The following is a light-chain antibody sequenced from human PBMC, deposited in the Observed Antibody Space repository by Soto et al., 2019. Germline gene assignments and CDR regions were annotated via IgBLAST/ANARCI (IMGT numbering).Light chain of an antibody. J-gene: IGKJ1*01. CDR1: QSISSW. CDR2: DAS. V-gene: IGKV1-5*01. CDR3: QQYNSYSPVGA. Sequence: DIQMTQSPSTLSASVGDRVTITCRASQSISSWLAWYQQKPGKAPKLLIYDASSLESGVPSRFSGSGSGTEFTLTISSRQPDDFATYYCQQYNSYSPVGAFGQGTKVEIK.